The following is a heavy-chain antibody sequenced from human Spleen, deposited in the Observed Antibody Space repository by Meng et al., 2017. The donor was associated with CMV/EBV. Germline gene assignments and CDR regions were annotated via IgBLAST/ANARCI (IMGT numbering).Heavy chain of an antibody. D-gene: IGHD2-2*01. CDR2: INYSGGT. CDR3: ARGYQLLVLDCFDP. CDR1: GGSFSDYY. J-gene: IGHJ5*02. Sequence: CAVYGGSFSDYYWTWIRQPPGQGLEWIGEINYSGGTNYNPSLKSRVTISVDTSKSQFSLELTSVTAADTAVYYCARGYQLLVLDCFDPWGQGTLVTVSS. V-gene: IGHV4-34*01.